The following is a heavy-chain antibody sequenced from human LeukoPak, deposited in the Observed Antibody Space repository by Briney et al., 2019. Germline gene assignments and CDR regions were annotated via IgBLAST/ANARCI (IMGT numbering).Heavy chain of an antibody. Sequence: SETLSLTCSVSGGSISRDYWSWIRQPPGKGLEWIGYIYYSGSTNYNPSLKSRVTISVDTSKNQFSLKLSSVTAADTAVYYCASDGSSGWLDYWGQGTLVTVSS. CDR3: ASDGSSGWLDY. D-gene: IGHD6-19*01. V-gene: IGHV4-59*01. CDR2: IYYSGST. CDR1: GGSISRDY. J-gene: IGHJ4*02.